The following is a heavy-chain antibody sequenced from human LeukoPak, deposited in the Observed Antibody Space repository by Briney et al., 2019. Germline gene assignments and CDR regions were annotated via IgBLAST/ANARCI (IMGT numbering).Heavy chain of an antibody. V-gene: IGHV3-43*01. CDR2: FSWDGRST. J-gene: IGHJ4*02. CDR1: GFRFAAYT. CDR3: GRDPSGSIDY. D-gene: IGHD3-10*01. Sequence: PGGSLRLSCAASGFRFAAYTMHWVRQAPGKGLEWVSLFSWDGRSTSYADSVKGRFAISRDNSKNFLYLQMNSLRTDDTALYYCGRDPSGSIDYWGQGTLVTVSS.